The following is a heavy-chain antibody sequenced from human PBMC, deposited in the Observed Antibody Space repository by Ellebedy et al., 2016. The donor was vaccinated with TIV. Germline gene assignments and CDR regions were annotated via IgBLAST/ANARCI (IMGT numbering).Heavy chain of an antibody. CDR3: ARGVLNSGYYSDY. Sequence: GESLKISCAASGFSLSTYWMHWVRQVPGKGLEWVSRVSSDVTGPTYADSVMGRFIISRDNAKSTVYLQMFSLRPEDTAVYYCARGVLNSGYYSDYWGRGTLVTVPS. CDR1: GFSLSTYW. CDR2: VSSDVTGP. J-gene: IGHJ4*02. V-gene: IGHV3-74*01. D-gene: IGHD3-22*01.